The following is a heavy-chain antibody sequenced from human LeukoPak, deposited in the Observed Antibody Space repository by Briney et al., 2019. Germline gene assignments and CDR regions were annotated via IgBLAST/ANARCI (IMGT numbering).Heavy chain of an antibody. Sequence: ASVKVSCKASGYTFTAYYMHWVRQAPGQGLEWMGWINPNSGGTNFQQKFQGRVTMTRDTSISTAYMELSRLRSDDTAVYYCARTQLERRGAFDYWGQGTLVTVSS. V-gene: IGHV1-2*02. CDR2: INPNSGGT. CDR1: GYTFTAYY. J-gene: IGHJ4*02. CDR3: ARTQLERRGAFDY. D-gene: IGHD1-1*01.